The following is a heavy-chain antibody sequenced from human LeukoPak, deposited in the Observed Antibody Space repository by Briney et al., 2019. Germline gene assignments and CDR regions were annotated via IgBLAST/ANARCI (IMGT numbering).Heavy chain of an antibody. CDR2: INPNSGGT. CDR1: GYTFTGYY. Sequence: ASVKVSCKASGYTFTGYYMHWVRQAPGQGLEWMGRINPNSGGTNYAQKFQGRVTITRDTSISTAYMELSRLRSDDTAVYYCALAGSGSYYLMRAFDYWGQGTLVTVSS. D-gene: IGHD1-26*01. J-gene: IGHJ4*02. CDR3: ALAGSGSYYLMRAFDY. V-gene: IGHV1-2*06.